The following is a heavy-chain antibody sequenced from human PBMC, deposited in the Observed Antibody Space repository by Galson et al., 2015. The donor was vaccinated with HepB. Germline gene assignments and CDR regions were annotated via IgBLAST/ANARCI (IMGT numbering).Heavy chain of an antibody. Sequence: SLRLSCAASEFTFSNYAMSWVRQGPGKGLEWVSAISADGDTTYYADSVKGRFTISRDNSKKTLYLQMNSLRAEDTALYYCAKDNDRRTGSFWSAYYDNWFDPWGQGTLVTVSS. CDR1: EFTFSNYA. CDR3: AKDNDRRTGSFWSAYYDNWFDP. V-gene: IGHV3-23*01. CDR2: ISADGDTT. J-gene: IGHJ5*02. D-gene: IGHD3-3*01.